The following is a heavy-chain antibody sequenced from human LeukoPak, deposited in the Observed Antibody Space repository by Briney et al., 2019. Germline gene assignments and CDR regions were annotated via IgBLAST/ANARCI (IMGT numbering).Heavy chain of an antibody. D-gene: IGHD4-23*01. CDR3: ARAEGYGGELDS. CDR2: IPYDGRNK. V-gene: IGHV3-30*04. J-gene: IGHJ4*02. CDR1: GLTFSNYA. Sequence: PGGSLRLSCAASGLTFSNYAMHWVRQAPGKGLEWVAVIPYDGRNKYYADSVKGRFTISRENSKNRLYLQMNSLRAEDTAVYYCARAEGYGGELDSWGQGTLVTVSS.